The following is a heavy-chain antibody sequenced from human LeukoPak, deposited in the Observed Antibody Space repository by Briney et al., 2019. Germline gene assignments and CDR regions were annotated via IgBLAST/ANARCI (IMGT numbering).Heavy chain of an antibody. J-gene: IGHJ4*02. CDR1: GFPFSSYG. CDR3: AKGELPSHHYGSGNYYNVNF. CDR2: ISYDGSKK. D-gene: IGHD3-10*01. V-gene: IGHV3-30*18. Sequence: GGSLRLSCAASGFPFSSYGMHWVRQAPGKGLEWVAVISYDGSKKYEVDSVRGRFTISRDNSKNTLYLQMNSPRAEDTAVYYCAKGELPSHHYGSGNYYNVNFWGQGTLVTVSS.